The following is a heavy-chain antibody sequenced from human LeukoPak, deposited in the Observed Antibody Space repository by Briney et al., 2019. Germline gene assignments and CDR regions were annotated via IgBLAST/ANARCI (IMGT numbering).Heavy chain of an antibody. J-gene: IGHJ4*02. Sequence: PGGSLRLSCAASGFTLTSHGMHWARQAPGKGLEWVAVISYDGSNKYYADSVKGRFTISRDNSKNTLYLQMNSLRAEDTAVYYCARSTLTYDSSGLHFDYWGQGTLVTVSS. V-gene: IGHV3-30*06. CDR3: ARSTLTYDSSGLHFDY. D-gene: IGHD3-22*01. CDR1: GFTLTSHG. CDR2: ISYDGSNK.